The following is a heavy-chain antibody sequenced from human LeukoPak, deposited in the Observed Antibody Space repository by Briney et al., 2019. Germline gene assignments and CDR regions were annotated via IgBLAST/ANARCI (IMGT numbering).Heavy chain of an antibody. CDR2: IKSKTDGGTT. J-gene: IGHJ4*02. CDR1: GFTFSNAW. Sequence: PGGSLRLSCAASGFTFSNAWMSWVRRAPGKGLEWVGRIKSKTDGGTTDYAAPVKGRFTISRDDSKNTLYLQMNSLKTEDTAVYYCTTDWTYYYDSSGYYHFDYWGQGTLVTVSS. V-gene: IGHV3-15*01. D-gene: IGHD3-22*01. CDR3: TTDWTYYYDSSGYYHFDY.